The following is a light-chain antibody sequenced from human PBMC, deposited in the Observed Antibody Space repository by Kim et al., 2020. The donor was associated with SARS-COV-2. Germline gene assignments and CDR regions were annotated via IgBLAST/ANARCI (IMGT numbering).Light chain of an antibody. CDR3: QAWDSSTGV. CDR1: KLGDKY. Sequence: SVSPGQTASITCSGDKLGDKYACWYQQKPGQSPVLVIYQDSKRPSGIPERFSGSNSGNTATLTISGTQAMDEADYYCQAWDSSTGVFGGGTKLPS. V-gene: IGLV3-1*01. CDR2: QDS. J-gene: IGLJ3*02.